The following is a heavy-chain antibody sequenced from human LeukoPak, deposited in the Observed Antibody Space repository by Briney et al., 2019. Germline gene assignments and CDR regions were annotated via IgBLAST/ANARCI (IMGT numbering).Heavy chain of an antibody. CDR1: GFTFSGYW. CDR2: IKQDGSDK. J-gene: IGHJ6*03. CDR3: ARVGAATFYWYYMDV. Sequence: AGSLRLSCEASGFTFSGYWMSWVRQAPGKGLEWVANIKQDGSDKYYVESLKGRFTVSRDNAKNSLYLQINSLRVGDTAVYFCARVGAATFYWYYMDVWGKGTTVTVSS. D-gene: IGHD2-15*01. V-gene: IGHV3-7*01.